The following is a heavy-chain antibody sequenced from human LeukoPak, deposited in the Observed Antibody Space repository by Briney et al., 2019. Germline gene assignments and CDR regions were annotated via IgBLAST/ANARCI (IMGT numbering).Heavy chain of an antibody. CDR2: ISSSGSII. CDR3: PSSWNYGGGFDI. CDR1: GFTFSDYY. J-gene: IGHJ3*02. D-gene: IGHD1-7*01. Sequence: GGSLRLSCAASGFTFSDYYMSWMRQAPGKGLEWVSYISSSGSIINYADSVKGRLTISRDNAKKSLYLQMNSLRAEDTAVHYCPSSWNYGGGFDIWGRGTMVTVSS. V-gene: IGHV3-11*04.